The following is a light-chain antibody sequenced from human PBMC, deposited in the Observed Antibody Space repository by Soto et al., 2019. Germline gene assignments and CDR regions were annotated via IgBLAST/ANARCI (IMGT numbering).Light chain of an antibody. CDR1: TSNIGNYY. J-gene: IGLJ1*01. Sequence: QSVLSQPPSVSAAPGQRVTISCSGSTSNIGNYYVSWYQQVPGTAPRLLIYDNNQRPPGIPDRFSGSKSGTSATLAITGLQTGDEADYYCETLDGRLTPQVAFGTGTKVTVL. CDR3: ETLDGRLTPQVA. V-gene: IGLV1-51*01. CDR2: DNN.